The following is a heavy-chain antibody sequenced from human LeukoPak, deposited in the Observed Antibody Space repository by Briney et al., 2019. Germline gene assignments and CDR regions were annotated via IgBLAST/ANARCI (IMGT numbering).Heavy chain of an antibody. Sequence: GGSLRLSCEASGFTFSTFPMHWVRQTPDKRLEWVAVISDDGRDTFYADSVKGRFTLSRDNSKNTLYLQMNSLSPEDTAVVYCARVGRVSIYPIYMDVWGKGTTVTVSS. CDR2: ISDDGRDT. V-gene: IGHV3-30*04. J-gene: IGHJ6*03. CDR1: GFTFSTFP. D-gene: IGHD6-6*01. CDR3: ARVGRVSIYPIYMDV.